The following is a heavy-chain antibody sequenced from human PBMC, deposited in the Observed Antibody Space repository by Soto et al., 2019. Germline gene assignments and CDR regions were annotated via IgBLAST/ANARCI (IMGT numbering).Heavy chain of an antibody. V-gene: IGHV4-59*12. CDR3: ARARRITIFGVVPTYFDY. CDR1: GGSISSYN. Sequence: SETLCLTCTGSGGSISSYNRSWIRQPPGKGLEWIGYIYYSGDINYTPSLKSRFTISVDTSKNQFSLKLGSVSAADTAVYYCARARRITIFGVVPTYFDYWGQGTLVTVS. J-gene: IGHJ4*02. D-gene: IGHD3-3*01. CDR2: IYYSGDI.